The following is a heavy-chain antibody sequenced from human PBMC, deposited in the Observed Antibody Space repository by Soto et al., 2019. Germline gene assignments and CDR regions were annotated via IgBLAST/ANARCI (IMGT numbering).Heavy chain of an antibody. D-gene: IGHD6-19*01. CDR2: ISWDGGST. J-gene: IGHJ6*02. CDR1: GFTFDDYT. CDR3: AKDLSKKYSSGWWSSGMDX. Sequence: GGSLRLSCAASGFTFDDYTMHWVRQAPGKGLEWVSLISWDGGSTYYADSVKVRFTISRDNSENSLYLQMNSLRTEDTALYYCAKDLSKKYSSGWWSSGMDXWGQGTTLTVS. V-gene: IGHV3-43*01.